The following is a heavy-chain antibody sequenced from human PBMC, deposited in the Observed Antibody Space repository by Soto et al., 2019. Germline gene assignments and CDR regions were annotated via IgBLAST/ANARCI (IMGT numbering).Heavy chain of an antibody. CDR2: IIPIFGTA. V-gene: IGHV1-69*13. CDR1: GGTFSSYA. D-gene: IGHD1-1*01. J-gene: IGHJ6*02. CDR3: ARDASLRIRTGPLPYGMDV. Sequence: ASVKVSCKASGGTFSSYAISWVRQAPGQGLEWMGGIIPIFGTANYAQKFQGRVTITADESTSTAYMELSSLRSEDTAVYYCARDASLRIRTGPLPYGMDVWGQGTTVTVSS.